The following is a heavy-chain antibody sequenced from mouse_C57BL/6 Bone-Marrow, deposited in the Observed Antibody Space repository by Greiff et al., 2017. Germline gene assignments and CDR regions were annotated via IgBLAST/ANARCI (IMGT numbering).Heavy chain of an antibody. CDR3: TTAAFYGSSPSYFDY. CDR1: GFNIKDYY. V-gene: IGHV14-1*01. D-gene: IGHD1-1*01. CDR2: IDPEDGDT. Sequence: QLQQSGAELVRPGASVKLSCTASGFNIKDYYMHWVKQRPEQGLEWIGRIDPEDGDTEYAPKFQGKATMTADTSSNTAYLQLSSLTSEDTAVYYCTTAAFYGSSPSYFDYWGQGTTLTVSS. J-gene: IGHJ2*01.